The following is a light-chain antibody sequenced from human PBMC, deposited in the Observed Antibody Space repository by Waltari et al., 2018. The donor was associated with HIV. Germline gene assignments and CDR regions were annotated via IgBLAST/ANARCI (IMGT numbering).Light chain of an antibody. Sequence: QSALTQPRSVSGSPGQSVPIPCTGTSSDIGHFDYVSWYQQYPGKAPKVIIYEVSQRPSGVPDRFTASKSGITASLTISGLQDEDEADYYCCSYAGTYTYVFGTGTTVTVL. CDR2: EVS. J-gene: IGLJ1*01. CDR1: SSDIGHFDY. V-gene: IGLV2-11*01. CDR3: CSYAGTYTYV.